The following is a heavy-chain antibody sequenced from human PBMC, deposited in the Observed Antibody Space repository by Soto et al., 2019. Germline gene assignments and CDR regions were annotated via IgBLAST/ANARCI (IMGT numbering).Heavy chain of an antibody. CDR2: IYYSGNT. CDR1: GGSISSGGSF. J-gene: IGHJ4*02. CDR3: AGIAAAGFDY. V-gene: IGHV4-31*03. Sequence: QLQLQESGPGLVKPSQTLSLTCTISGGSISSGGSFWSWVRQHPGKGLEWIGYIYYSGNTYYNPSLKSRVTISVDTSKTQFSLKLSSVTAADTAVYYCAGIAAAGFDYWGQGTLVTVSS. D-gene: IGHD6-13*01.